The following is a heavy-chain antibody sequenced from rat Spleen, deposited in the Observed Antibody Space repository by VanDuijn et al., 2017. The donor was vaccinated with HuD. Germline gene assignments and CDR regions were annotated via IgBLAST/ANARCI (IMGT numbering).Heavy chain of an antibody. CDR3: TTDIYGGYSDY. Sequence: EVQLVESGGGLVQPGRSMKLSCVASGFTFTDTSVPSVLRTPDRDLYYTCTMNYGRGGEECVAFVKDHCTRSCDEEKTQLSWHLHSLRAIDTATYFCTTDIYGGYSDYWGQGVMVTVSS. V-gene: IGHV5-20*01. J-gene: IGHJ2*01. D-gene: IGHD1-11*01. CDR1: GFTFTDTS. CDR2: MNYGRGGE.